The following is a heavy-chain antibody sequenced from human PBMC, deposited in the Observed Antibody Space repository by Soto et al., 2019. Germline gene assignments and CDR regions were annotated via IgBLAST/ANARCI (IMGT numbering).Heavy chain of an antibody. J-gene: IGHJ5*02. D-gene: IGHD3-9*01. CDR3: AKDEVGLLRYFDWLSKGSWFDP. V-gene: IGHV3-23*01. CDR2: ISGSGGST. CDR1: GFTFSSYA. Sequence: GGSLRLSCAASGFTFSSYAMSWDRQAPGKGLEWVSAISGSGGSTYYADSVKGRFTISRDNSKNTLYLQMNSLRAEDTAVYYCAKDEVGLLRYFDWLSKGSWFDPWGQGTLVTVSS.